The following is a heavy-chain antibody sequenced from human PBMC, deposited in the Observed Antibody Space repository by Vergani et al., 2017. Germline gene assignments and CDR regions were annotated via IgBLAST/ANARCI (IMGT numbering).Heavy chain of an antibody. CDR3: AKDYRETLGISWYYFDY. J-gene: IGHJ4*02. V-gene: IGHV3-30*18. D-gene: IGHD1-14*01. Sequence: QVQLVESGGGVVQPGTSLRLSCVVSGFALNRHAMYWVRQAPGKGLEWVVGISFDGTNEYYADSVKGRFTISRDNSKNALYLQMNSLRAEDTAVYYCAKDYRETLGISWYYFDYWGQGTLVTVSS. CDR2: ISFDGTNE. CDR1: GFALNRHA.